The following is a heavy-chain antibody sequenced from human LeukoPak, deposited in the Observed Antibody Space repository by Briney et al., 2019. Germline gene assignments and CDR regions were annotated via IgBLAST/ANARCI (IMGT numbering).Heavy chain of an antibody. CDR3: ARYSGSYYY. Sequence: SETLSLTCTVSGGSISSYYWGWTRQPPGKGLEWIGSIYYSGTTYYNPSLKSRVTISVDTSKNQFSLKLSSVTAADTAVYYCARYSGSYYYWGQGTLVAVSS. CDR2: IYYSGTT. V-gene: IGHV4-39*07. D-gene: IGHD1-26*01. J-gene: IGHJ4*02. CDR1: GGSISSYY.